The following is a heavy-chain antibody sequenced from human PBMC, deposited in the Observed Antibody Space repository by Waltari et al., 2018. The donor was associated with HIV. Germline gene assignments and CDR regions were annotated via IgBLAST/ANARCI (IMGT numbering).Heavy chain of an antibody. V-gene: IGHV1-2*06. Sequence: VQLVQSGAEVKKPGASLKVSCKASGYTFNDYYIHWVRQAPGQGLEWMGRINPNSGGTKDAEKFQGRVTMTRDTSISTAYMELSRPRSDDTAVYYCARGASAAPWFDPWGQGTLVTVSP. CDR1: GYTFNDYY. J-gene: IGHJ5*02. CDR3: ARGASAAPWFDP. D-gene: IGHD6-13*01. CDR2: INPNSGGT.